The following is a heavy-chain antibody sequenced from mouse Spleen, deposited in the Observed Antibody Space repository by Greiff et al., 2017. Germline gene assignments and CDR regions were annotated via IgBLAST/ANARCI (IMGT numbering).Heavy chain of an antibody. J-gene: IGHJ1*01. Sequence: QVQLQQPGAELVKPGASVKMSCKASGYTFTSYWITWVKQRPGPGLEWIGDIYPGSGSTNYNEKFKSKATLTVDTSSSTAYMQLSSLTSEDSAVYYCARPYYYGSSYVWYFDVWGAGTTVTVSS. D-gene: IGHD1-1*01. CDR3: ARPYYYGSSYVWYFDV. CDR2: IYPGSGST. V-gene: IGHV1-55*01. CDR1: GYTFTSYW.